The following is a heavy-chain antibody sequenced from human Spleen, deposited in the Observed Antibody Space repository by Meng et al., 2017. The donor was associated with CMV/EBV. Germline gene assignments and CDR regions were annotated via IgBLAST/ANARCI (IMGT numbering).Heavy chain of an antibody. CDR3: ARGAGGLAVAGLYFDY. D-gene: IGHD6-19*01. Sequence: SGGTFSSHAIIWVRQAPGQGLEWMGEIIPIFGTTHYAQKFQGRVTITTDESTSTAYMELSSLRSEDTAVYYCARGAGGLAVAGLYFDYWGQGTLVTVSS. CDR1: GGTFSSHA. CDR2: IIPIFGTT. V-gene: IGHV1-69*05. J-gene: IGHJ4*02.